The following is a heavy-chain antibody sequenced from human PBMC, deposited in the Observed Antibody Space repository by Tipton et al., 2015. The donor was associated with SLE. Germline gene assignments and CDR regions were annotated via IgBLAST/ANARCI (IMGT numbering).Heavy chain of an antibody. V-gene: IGHV4-39*07. D-gene: IGHD6-19*01. J-gene: IGHJ2*01. Sequence: TLSLTCTVSGGSISSSSYYWGWIRQPPGKGLEWIGSINHSGSTNYNPSLKSRVTISIDTSKNQFSLKLSSVTAADTAVYYCARTPQWLGGWYFDLWGRGTLVTVSS. CDR1: GGSISSSSYY. CDR3: ARTPQWLGGWYFDL. CDR2: INHSGST.